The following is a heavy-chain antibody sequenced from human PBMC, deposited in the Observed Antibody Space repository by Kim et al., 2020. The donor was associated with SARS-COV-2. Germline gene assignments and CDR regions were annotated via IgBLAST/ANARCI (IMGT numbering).Heavy chain of an antibody. J-gene: IGHJ4*02. V-gene: IGHV3-23*01. CDR3: AKASEFAVPDWGFDY. Sequence: DSVKGRFTISRDNSKNTLYLQMNSLRAEDTAVYYCAKASEFAVPDWGFDYWGQGTLVTVSS. D-gene: IGHD7-27*01.